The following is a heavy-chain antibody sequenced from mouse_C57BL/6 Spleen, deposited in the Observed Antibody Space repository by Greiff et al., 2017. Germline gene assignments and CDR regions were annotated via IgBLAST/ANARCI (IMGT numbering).Heavy chain of an antibody. CDR2: INPGSGGT. Sequence: VQLQQSGAELVRPGTSVKVSCKASGYAFTNYLIEWVKQRPGQGLEWIGVINPGSGGTNYNEKFKGKATLTADKSSSTAYMQLSSLTSEDSAVYFCATIYYGNYMDYWGQGTSVTVSS. D-gene: IGHD2-1*01. V-gene: IGHV1-54*01. J-gene: IGHJ4*01. CDR3: ATIYYGNYMDY. CDR1: GYAFTNYL.